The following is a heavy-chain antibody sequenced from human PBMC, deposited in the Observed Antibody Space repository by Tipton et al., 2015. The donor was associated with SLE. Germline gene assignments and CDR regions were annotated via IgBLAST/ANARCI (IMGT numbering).Heavy chain of an antibody. J-gene: IGHJ4*02. CDR3: ARHKIAPYSSGWFFDY. CDR1: GGSISSGSYY. D-gene: IGHD6-19*01. CDR2: IYYSGST. Sequence: LSLTCTVSGGSISSGSYYWGWIRQPPGKGLEWIGSIYYSGSTYYNPSLKSRVTISVDTSKNQFSLKLSSVTAADTAVYYCARHKIAPYSSGWFFDYWGQGTLVTVSS. V-gene: IGHV4-39*07.